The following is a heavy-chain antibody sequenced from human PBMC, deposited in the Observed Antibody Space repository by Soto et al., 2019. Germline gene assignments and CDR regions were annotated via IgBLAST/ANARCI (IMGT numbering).Heavy chain of an antibody. J-gene: IGHJ4*02. Sequence: QVQLVQSGAEVKKPGASVKVSCKASGYTFTSYSISWVRQAPGQGLEWMGWISAYNGNTNYAQKLQGRVTMTTDTSTSTAYMELRSLRSDDTAVYYCARTYYYDSSGYYYGGLGDYWGQGTLVTVSS. CDR1: GYTFTSYS. D-gene: IGHD3-22*01. CDR3: ARTYYYDSSGYYYGGLGDY. CDR2: ISAYNGNT. V-gene: IGHV1-18*04.